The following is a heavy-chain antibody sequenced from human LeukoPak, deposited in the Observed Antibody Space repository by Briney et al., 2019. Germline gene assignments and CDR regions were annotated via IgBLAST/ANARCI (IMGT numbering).Heavy chain of an antibody. D-gene: IGHD3-3*01. CDR3: ARALFVTIFGGFDS. Sequence: ASVKVSCKASGCTFSSYAISWVRQAPGQGLEWMGGIIPIFGTANYAQKFQGRVTITADKSTSTAYMELSSLRSEDTAVYYCARALFVTIFGGFDSWGQGTLVTVSS. CDR1: GCTFSSYA. CDR2: IIPIFGTA. J-gene: IGHJ4*02. V-gene: IGHV1-69*06.